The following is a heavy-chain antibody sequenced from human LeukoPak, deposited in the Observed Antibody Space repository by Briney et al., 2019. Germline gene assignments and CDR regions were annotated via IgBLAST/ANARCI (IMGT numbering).Heavy chain of an antibody. D-gene: IGHD2-2*01. CDR2: IGYSAGDT. Sequence: PGGCLRLSRAASVFTDSSYAMTWVRQAPGGGLEWGSAIGYSAGDTYYADSVKVRLPSHRAFSINTLYRQITSLIANDTALYYVAKDDDGHQHGVDYWGQG. J-gene: IGHJ4*02. CDR3: AKDDDGHQHGVDY. V-gene: IGHV3-23*01. CDR1: VFTDSSYA.